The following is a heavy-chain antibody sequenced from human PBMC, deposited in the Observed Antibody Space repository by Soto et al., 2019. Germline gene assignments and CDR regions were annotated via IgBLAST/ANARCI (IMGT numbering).Heavy chain of an antibody. CDR1: GFTFSSYW. CDR3: ARGRPLPR. J-gene: IGHJ4*02. Sequence: EVQLVESGGGLVQPGGSLRLSCAVSGFTFSSYWMSWVRQAPGKGLEWVANINPDGSEKFYVDSVKGRFTISRDKATNSLYLQMNSLRGADMAVYYCARGRPLPRWGQGPRVTVSS. V-gene: IGHV3-7*04. CDR2: INPDGSEK.